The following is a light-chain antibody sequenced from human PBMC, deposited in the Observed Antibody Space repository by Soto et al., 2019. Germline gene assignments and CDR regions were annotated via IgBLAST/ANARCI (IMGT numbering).Light chain of an antibody. CDR2: GAS. CDR3: QQYGSSPLT. Sequence: IVLTQSPGTLSLSPGERATLSCRASQSVSSSFLAWYQQRPGQAPRLLIYGASSRATGIPDRFSGGGSGTDFTLTISRLEPEDFAVYYCQQYGSSPLTFGQGTKVAIK. V-gene: IGKV3-20*01. CDR1: QSVSSSF. J-gene: IGKJ1*01.